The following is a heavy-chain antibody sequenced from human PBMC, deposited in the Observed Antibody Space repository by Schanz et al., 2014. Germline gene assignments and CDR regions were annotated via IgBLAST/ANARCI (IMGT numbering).Heavy chain of an antibody. D-gene: IGHD3-22*01. CDR1: GFSFSDYG. V-gene: IGHV3-30*18. J-gene: IGHJ4*02. CDR2: ISYHGSES. Sequence: QVQLVESGGGVVQPGRSLRLSCAGSGFSFSDYGMHWVRQAPGRGLEWVAVISYHGSESYYAESVKGRFTISRDNSKNTLYLQMNSLRTEDTAVYFCAKSYDTSGYSGFDYWGQGTLVTVSS. CDR3: AKSYDTSGYSGFDY.